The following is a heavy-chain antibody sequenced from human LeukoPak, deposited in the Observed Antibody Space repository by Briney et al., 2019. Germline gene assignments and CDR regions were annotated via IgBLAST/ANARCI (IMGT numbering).Heavy chain of an antibody. CDR1: GGSISSGSYY. D-gene: IGHD3-22*01. CDR2: IYTSGST. J-gene: IGHJ4*02. V-gene: IGHV4-61*02. CDR3: ARDAYYDSSGYYSY. Sequence: SETLSLTCTVSGGSISSGSYYWSWIRQPAGKGLEWIGRIYTSGSTNYNPSLKSRVTISVDTSKNQFSLKLSSVTAADTAVYYCARDAYYDSSGYYSYWGQGTLVTVSS.